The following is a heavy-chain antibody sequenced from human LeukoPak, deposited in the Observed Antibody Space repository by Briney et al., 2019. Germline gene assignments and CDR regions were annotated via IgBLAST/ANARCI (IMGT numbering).Heavy chain of an antibody. CDR1: GGSISSYY. Sequence: SETLSLTCTVSGGSISSYYWSWIRQPPGKGQEWIGYIYYSGSTNYNPSLKSRVTISVDTSKNQFSLKLSSVTAADTAVYYCAAVVPAAANAFDIWGQGTMVTVSS. CDR3: AAVVPAAANAFDI. V-gene: IGHV4-59*08. J-gene: IGHJ3*02. CDR2: IYYSGST. D-gene: IGHD2-2*01.